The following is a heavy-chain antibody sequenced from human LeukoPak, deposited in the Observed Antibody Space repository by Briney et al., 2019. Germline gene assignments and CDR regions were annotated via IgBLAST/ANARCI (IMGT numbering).Heavy chain of an antibody. CDR1: GFTFSNAW. V-gene: IGHV3-15*01. D-gene: IGHD5-12*01. CDR2: IKSKTDGGTT. CDR3: ARHGNSGYDYVRGADY. Sequence: GGSLRLSCAASGFTFSNAWMSWVRQAPGKGLEWVGRIKSKTDGGTTDYAAPVKGRFTISRDDSKNTLYLQMNSLKTEDTAVYYCARHGNSGYDYVRGADYWGQGTLVTVSS. J-gene: IGHJ4*02.